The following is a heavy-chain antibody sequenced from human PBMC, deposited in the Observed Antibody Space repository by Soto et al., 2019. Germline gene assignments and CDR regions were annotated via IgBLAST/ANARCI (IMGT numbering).Heavy chain of an antibody. J-gene: IGHJ4*02. V-gene: IGHV1-46*01. Sequence: ASVKVFCKAAGYTFTHYYIHWVRQAPGQGLEWMGIINPNGGVTTYAQKFRAGFTMTRDTSTSTVYMELSSLRSEDSAVYYCATSVNSAMAFDYWGQGTLVTVS. CDR1: GYTFTHYY. D-gene: IGHD5-18*01. CDR2: INPNGGVT. CDR3: ATSVNSAMAFDY.